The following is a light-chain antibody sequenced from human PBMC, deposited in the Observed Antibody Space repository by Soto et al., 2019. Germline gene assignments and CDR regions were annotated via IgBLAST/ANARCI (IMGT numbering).Light chain of an antibody. CDR1: QDISKY. J-gene: IGKJ4*01. CDR2: DAS. V-gene: IGKV1-33*01. CDR3: QQYDNLPLT. Sequence: DIQMTQSPSSLSASVGDRITITSQASQDISKYLNWYQHKPGKAPKLLIYDASNFETGVPSRFSGSGSGTEFTFTISSLQPEDIATYYCQQYDNLPLTFGGGTKVDIK.